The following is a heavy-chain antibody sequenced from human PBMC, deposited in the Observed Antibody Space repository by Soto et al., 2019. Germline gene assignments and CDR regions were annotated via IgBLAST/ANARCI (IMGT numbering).Heavy chain of an antibody. CDR1: GFSLSTNEVG. V-gene: IGHV2-5*02. J-gene: IGHJ4*02. CDR3: AHLPKTYGDYVESYYFDY. CDR2: IYSDDHK. D-gene: IGHD4-17*01. Sequence: QITLKESGPTLVKPTQTLTLTCTFSGFSLSTNEVGVGWIRQPPGKALEWLALIYSDDHKRYSPSLQSRLTIAKDTSKNQVVLTMTNVDPVDTATYYCAHLPKTYGDYVESYYFDYWGQGTLVTASS.